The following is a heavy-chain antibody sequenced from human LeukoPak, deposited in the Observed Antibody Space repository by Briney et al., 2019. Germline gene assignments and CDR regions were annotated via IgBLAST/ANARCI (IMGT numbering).Heavy chain of an antibody. J-gene: IGHJ5*02. CDR2: IYTSGST. CDR3: ARCIAVAGRCWLDP. V-gene: IGHV4-4*07. Sequence: SETLSLTCTVSGGSISSYYWSWIRQPAGKGLEWIGRIYTSGSTNYNPSLKSRVTMSVDTSKNQFSLKLSSVTAADTAVYYCARCIAVAGRCWLDPWGQGTLVTVSS. D-gene: IGHD6-19*01. CDR1: GGSISSYY.